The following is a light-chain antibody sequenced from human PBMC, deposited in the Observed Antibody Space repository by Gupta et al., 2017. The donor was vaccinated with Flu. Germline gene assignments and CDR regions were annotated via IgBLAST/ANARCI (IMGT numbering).Light chain of an antibody. CDR3: QQVHSFPIT. J-gene: IGKJ5*01. CDR1: QDISSW. CDR2: AAS. Sequence: DIQLTHSPSSVSASVGDRVTLTCRASQDISSWLAWYQQKPGKAPNLLIYAASSLQTGVPSRFSGSGSGTDFTLTISSLQPEDFAIYYCQQVHSFPITFGQGTRLDI. V-gene: IGKV1-12*01.